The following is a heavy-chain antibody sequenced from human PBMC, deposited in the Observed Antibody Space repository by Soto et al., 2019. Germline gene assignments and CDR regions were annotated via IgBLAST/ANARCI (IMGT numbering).Heavy chain of an antibody. CDR2: ISSSSSYI. V-gene: IGHV3-21*01. CDR1: GFTFSSYS. D-gene: IGHD3-22*01. J-gene: IGHJ6*02. CDR3: ARDRDDSSGYLYYYYYYGMDV. Sequence: PGGSLRLSCAASGFTFSSYSMNWVRQAPGKGLEWVSSISSSSSYIYYADSVKGRFTISRDNAKNSLYLQMNSLRAEDTVVYYCARDRDDSSGYLYYYYYYGMDVWGQGTTVTVSS.